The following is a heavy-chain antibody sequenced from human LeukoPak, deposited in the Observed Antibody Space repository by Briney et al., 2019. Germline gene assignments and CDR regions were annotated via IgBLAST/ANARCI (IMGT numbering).Heavy chain of an antibody. Sequence: SETLSLTCTVSGGSISSYYWSWIRQPPGKGLEWIGYIYYSGSTNYNPSLKSRVTISVDTSKNQFSLKLSSVTAADTAVYYCARGARYSSGWYLKNWFDPWGQGTLVTVSS. CDR1: GGSISSYY. CDR3: ARGARYSSGWYLKNWFDP. CDR2: IYYSGST. D-gene: IGHD6-19*01. J-gene: IGHJ5*02. V-gene: IGHV4-59*12.